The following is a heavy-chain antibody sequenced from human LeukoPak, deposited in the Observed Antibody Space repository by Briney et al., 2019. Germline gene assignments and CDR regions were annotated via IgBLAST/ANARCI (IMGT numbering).Heavy chain of an antibody. Sequence: SETLSLTCTVSGGSISSSSYYWGWIRQPPGKGLEWIGSIYYSGSTYYNPSLKSRVTISVDTSKNQFSLKLSSATAADTAVYYCARNTPPFVVVTAMVAFDIWGQGTMVTISS. V-gene: IGHV4-39*07. CDR3: ARNTPPFVVVTAMVAFDI. D-gene: IGHD2-21*02. CDR1: GGSISSSSYY. J-gene: IGHJ3*02. CDR2: IYYSGST.